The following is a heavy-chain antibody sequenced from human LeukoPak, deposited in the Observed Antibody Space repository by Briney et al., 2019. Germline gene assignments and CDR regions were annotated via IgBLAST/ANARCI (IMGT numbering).Heavy chain of an antibody. CDR1: GESISSGGYY. D-gene: IGHD3-10*01. CDR2: IYHSGTT. Sequence: KPSETLSLTCTVTGESISSGGYYWNWIRQSPGKGLEWIGYIYHSGTTSYNPSLKSRVTISVDKSKNQFSLKLSSVTAADTAVYYCARYGSGSFDYWGQGTLVTVSS. V-gene: IGHV4-30-2*06. CDR3: ARYGSGSFDY. J-gene: IGHJ4*02.